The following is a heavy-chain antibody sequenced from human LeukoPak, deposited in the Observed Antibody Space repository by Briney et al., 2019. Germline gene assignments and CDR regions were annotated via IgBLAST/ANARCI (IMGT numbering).Heavy chain of an antibody. Sequence: ASVKVSCKASGYTFTGYYMHWVRQAPGQGLEWMGWINPNSGGTNYAQKFQGRVTMTRDTSISTAYMELGRLRSDDTAVYYCARDQNEDLVYDILTGGAWIWFGELLDWGQGTLVTVSS. CDR3: ARDQNEDLVYDILTGGAWIWFGELLD. D-gene: IGHD3-10*01. CDR2: INPNSGGT. CDR1: GYTFTGYY. J-gene: IGHJ4*02. V-gene: IGHV1-2*02.